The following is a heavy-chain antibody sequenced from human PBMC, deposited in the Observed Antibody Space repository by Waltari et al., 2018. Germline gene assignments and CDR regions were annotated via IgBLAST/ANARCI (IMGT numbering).Heavy chain of an antibody. CDR1: GFIFNIYD. CDR2: ISSSSTYI. J-gene: IGHJ6*02. D-gene: IGHD6-13*01. V-gene: IGHV3-21*01. CDR3: ARVFYSSMGNFGMDV. Sequence: EVQLVESGGGLVKPGGSLRLSCAASGFIFNIYDMNWVRQAPGKGLEWVSAISSSSTYIYYADAVKGRFTISRDNAKNSLYRQMNSLRAEDTAVYYCARVFYSSMGNFGMDVWGQGTTVTVSS.